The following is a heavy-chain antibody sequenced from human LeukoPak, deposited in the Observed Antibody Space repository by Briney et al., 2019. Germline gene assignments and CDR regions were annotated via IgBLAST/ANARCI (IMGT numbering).Heavy chain of an antibody. CDR3: ARRGNWGFFDY. D-gene: IGHD7-27*01. CDR1: GGSISSNY. Sequence: SETLSLTCTVSGGSISSNYWSWIRQPPGKGLEWIGYINISGSTNYNPSLKSRVSISLDTSRNQFSLKLTSVTAADTAVYYCARRGNWGFFDYWGQGILVSVSS. CDR2: INISGST. V-gene: IGHV4-4*09. J-gene: IGHJ4*02.